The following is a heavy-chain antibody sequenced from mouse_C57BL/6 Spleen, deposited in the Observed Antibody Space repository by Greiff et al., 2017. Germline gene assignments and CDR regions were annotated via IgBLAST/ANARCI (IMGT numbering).Heavy chain of an antibody. V-gene: IGHV1-22*01. D-gene: IGHD2-10*01. CDR3: ARSYYGNYGNFDD. CDR2: INPNNGGT. Sequence: EVQLQQSGPELVKPGASVKMSCKASGYTFTDYNMHWVKQSHGKSLEWIGYINPNNGGTSYNQKFKGKATLTVNKSSSTAYMELRSLTSEDSAVYYCARSYYGNYGNFDDWGQGTTLTVSS. J-gene: IGHJ2*01. CDR1: GYTFTDYN.